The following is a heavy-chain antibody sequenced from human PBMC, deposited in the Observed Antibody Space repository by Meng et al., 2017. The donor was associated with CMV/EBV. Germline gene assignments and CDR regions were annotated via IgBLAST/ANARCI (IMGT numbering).Heavy chain of an antibody. D-gene: IGHD2-2*01. J-gene: IGHJ4*02. CDR3: AKARSSTSYRTYYFDY. Sequence: SETPSLTCAVYGGSFSGYYWSWIRQPPGKGLEWIGEINHSGSTNYNPSLKSRVTISVDTSKNQFSLKLSSVTAADTAVYYCAKARSSTSYRTYYFDYWGQGTLVTVSS. CDR1: GGSFSGYY. CDR2: INHSGST. V-gene: IGHV4-34*01.